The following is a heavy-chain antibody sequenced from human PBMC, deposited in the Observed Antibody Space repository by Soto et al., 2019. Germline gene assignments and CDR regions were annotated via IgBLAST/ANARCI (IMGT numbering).Heavy chain of an antibody. V-gene: IGHV4-39*01. Sequence: PSETLSLTCTVSGGSISSSSYYWGWIRQPPGKGLEWIGSIYYSGSTYYNPSLKSRVTISVDTSKNQFSLKLSSVTAADTAVYYCARHRHLITIFGVATDYWGQGTLVTVSS. D-gene: IGHD3-3*01. CDR2: IYYSGST. CDR1: GGSISSSSYY. CDR3: ARHRHLITIFGVATDY. J-gene: IGHJ4*02.